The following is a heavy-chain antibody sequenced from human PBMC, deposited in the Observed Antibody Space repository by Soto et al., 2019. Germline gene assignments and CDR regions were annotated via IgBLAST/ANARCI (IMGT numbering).Heavy chain of an antibody. CDR1: GFTFSSYS. J-gene: IGHJ6*02. CDR2: ISSSSSTI. D-gene: IGHD3-10*01. V-gene: IGHV3-48*02. CDR3: AATMVRGVTLYYYYGMDV. Sequence: GGSLRLSCAASGFTFSSYSMNWVRQAPGKGLEWVSYISSSSSTIYYADSVKGRFTISRDNAKNSLYLQMNSLRDEDTAVYYCAATMVRGVTLYYYYGMDVWGQGTTVTVSS.